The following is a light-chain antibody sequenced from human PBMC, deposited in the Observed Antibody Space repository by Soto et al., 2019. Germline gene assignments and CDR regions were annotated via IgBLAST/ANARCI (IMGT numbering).Light chain of an antibody. CDR2: DAS. CDR3: QQCHATPLT. Sequence: DIQMTQSPSTLSASVGDRVTITCRATQSIRSWLAWYQHKPGKAPKLLINDASSLETGVPSRFSGSGSGTEFTLTITTLQPEDVGIYYCQQCHATPLTFGQGTRLEIK. J-gene: IGKJ5*01. CDR1: QSIRSW. V-gene: IGKV1-5*01.